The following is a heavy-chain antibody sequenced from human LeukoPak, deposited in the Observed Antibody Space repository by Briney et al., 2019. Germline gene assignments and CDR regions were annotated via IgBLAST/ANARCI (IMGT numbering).Heavy chain of an antibody. J-gene: IGHJ4*02. CDR1: GFTFSSYG. Sequence: PGRSLRLSCAASGFTFSSYGMHWVRQAPGKGLEWVAVIWYDGSNKYYADSVKGRFTISRDNSKNTLYLQMNSLRAEDTAVYYCAKDLREYSSSHWGQGTLVTVSS. CDR2: IWYDGSNK. CDR3: AKDLREYSSSH. V-gene: IGHV3-33*06. D-gene: IGHD6-6*01.